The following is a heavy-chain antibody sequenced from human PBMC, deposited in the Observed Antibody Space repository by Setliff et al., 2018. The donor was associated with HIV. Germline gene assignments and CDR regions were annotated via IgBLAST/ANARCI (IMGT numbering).Heavy chain of an antibody. J-gene: IGHJ5*02. CDR2: INPSTSEV. CDR3: VRDQIGDVQVAGTWGT. Sequence: GESLKISCKGFGYSFTNFLIGWVRQMPGKGLEWMGFINPSTSEVRYRPSLQGQVTMSVDKSISTAFLQWSSLAASDTAMYYCVRDQIGDVQVAGTWGTWGQGTLVTVS. CDR1: GYSFTNFL. V-gene: IGHV5-51*01. D-gene: IGHD6-19*01.